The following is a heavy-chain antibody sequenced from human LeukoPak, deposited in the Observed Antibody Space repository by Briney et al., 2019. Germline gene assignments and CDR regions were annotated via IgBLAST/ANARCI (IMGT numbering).Heavy chain of an antibody. CDR1: GFTFSSYA. Sequence: PGGYLRLSCAASGFTFSSYAMSWVRQAPGKGLEWVSAISGSGGSTYYADSVKGRFTISRDNSKNTLYLQTNSLRAEDTAVYYCAKSPSSGWYGAEYFQHWGQGTLVTVSS. CDR2: ISGSGGST. CDR3: AKSPSSGWYGAEYFQH. J-gene: IGHJ1*01. D-gene: IGHD6-19*01. V-gene: IGHV3-23*01.